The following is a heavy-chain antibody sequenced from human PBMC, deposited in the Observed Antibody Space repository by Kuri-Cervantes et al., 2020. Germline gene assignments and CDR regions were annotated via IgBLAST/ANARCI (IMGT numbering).Heavy chain of an antibody. J-gene: IGHJ3*01. V-gene: IGHV3-48*01. CDR3: AREYYYDSSGYYDAFDV. CDR1: GFTFSSYS. Sequence: GGSLRLSCAASGFTFSSYSMNWVRQAPGKGLEWVSYISSSSTIYYADSVKGRFTISRDNAKNSLYLQMNSLRAEDTAVYYCAREYYYDSSGYYDAFDVWGQGTMVTVSS. D-gene: IGHD3-22*01. CDR2: ISSSSTI.